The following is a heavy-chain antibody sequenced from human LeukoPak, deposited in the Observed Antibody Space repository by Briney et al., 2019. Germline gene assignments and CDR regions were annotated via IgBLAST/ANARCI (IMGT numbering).Heavy chain of an antibody. CDR3: ARALYSGITTNDAFDI. V-gene: IGHV3-20*04. Sequence: RPGGTLRLSCAASGFTFSSYGMSWVRQAPGKGLEWVSGINWNGGSTGYADSVKGRFTISRDNAKNSLYLQMNSLRAEDTAVYYCARALYSGITTNDAFDIWGQGTMVTVSS. CDR2: INWNGGST. D-gene: IGHD1-26*01. CDR1: GFTFSSYG. J-gene: IGHJ3*02.